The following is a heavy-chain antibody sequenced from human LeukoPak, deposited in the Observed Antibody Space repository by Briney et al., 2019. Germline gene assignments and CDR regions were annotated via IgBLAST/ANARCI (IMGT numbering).Heavy chain of an antibody. CDR3: ARLPGSLPYYFDY. D-gene: IGHD6-13*01. J-gene: IGHJ4*02. Sequence: SETLSLTCTVSGGSISSSSYYWGWIRQPPGTGLEWIGSIYYSGSTYYNPSLKSRVTISVDTSKNQFSLKLSSVTAADTAVYYCARLPGSLPYYFDYWGQGTLVTVSS. V-gene: IGHV4-39*01. CDR2: IYYSGST. CDR1: GGSISSSSYY.